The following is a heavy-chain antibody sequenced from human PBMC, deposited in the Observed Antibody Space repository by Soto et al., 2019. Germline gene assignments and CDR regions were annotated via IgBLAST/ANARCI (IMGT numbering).Heavy chain of an antibody. CDR3: AKSPRGEMATD. J-gene: IGHJ4*02. V-gene: IGHV1-18*01. D-gene: IGHD5-12*01. CDR1: GYTFINYH. CDR2: INTYNGMT. Sequence: QVQLVQSGGEVKKPGASVTVSCKASGYTFINYHITWVRQAPGQGLEWMAWINTYNGMTDYAQRFQGRDTMTRDTTRSPAYMELRNLGSDAPAVYFCAKSPRGEMATDWGQGTLVTVSS.